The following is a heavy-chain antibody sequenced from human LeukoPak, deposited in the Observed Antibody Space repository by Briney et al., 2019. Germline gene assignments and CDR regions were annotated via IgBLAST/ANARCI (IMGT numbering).Heavy chain of an antibody. J-gene: IGHJ4*02. V-gene: IGHV1-18*01. CDR1: GYTFTSYG. D-gene: IGHD3-22*01. CDR2: ISAYSGNT. CDR3: ARVTNYDSSGYYYYFDY. Sequence: ASVKVSCKASGYTFTSYGISWVRQATGQGLEWMGWISAYSGNTNYAQKLQGRVTMTTDTSTSTAYMELRSLRSDDTAVYYCARVTNYDSSGYYYYFDYWGQGTLVTVSS.